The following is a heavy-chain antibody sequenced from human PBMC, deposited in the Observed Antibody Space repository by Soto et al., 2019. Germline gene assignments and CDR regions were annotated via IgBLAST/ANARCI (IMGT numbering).Heavy chain of an antibody. CDR3: ATGAFGEPPQNPHSYYFDY. Sequence: ASVKVSCKASGGTFSSYTISWVRQAPGQGLEWMGRIIPILGIANYAQKFQGRVTITADKSTSTAYMELSSLRSEDTAVYYCATGAFGEPPQNPHSYYFDYWGQGTLVTVSS. D-gene: IGHD3-10*01. CDR1: GGTFSSYT. V-gene: IGHV1-69*02. CDR2: IIPILGIA. J-gene: IGHJ4*02.